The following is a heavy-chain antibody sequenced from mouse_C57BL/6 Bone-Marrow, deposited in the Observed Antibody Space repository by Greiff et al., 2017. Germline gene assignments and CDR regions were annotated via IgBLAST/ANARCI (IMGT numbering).Heavy chain of an antibody. CDR2: IYPGGGDT. CDR1: GYAFSSYW. J-gene: IGHJ4*01. D-gene: IGHD6-1*01. V-gene: IGHV1-80*01. Sequence: VQLQQPGAELVKPGASVKLSCKASGYAFSSYWMNWVKQRPGPGLEWIGKIYPGGGDTNYNEQFKGKATLSADKSSSTAYMQLSSLTSEDSAFYFSARCRRPYAMDYWGQGTSVTVSS. CDR3: ARCRRPYAMDY.